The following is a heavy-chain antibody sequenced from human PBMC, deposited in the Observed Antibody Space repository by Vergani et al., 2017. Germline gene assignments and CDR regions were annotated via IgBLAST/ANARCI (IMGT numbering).Heavy chain of an antibody. V-gene: IGHV4-61*02. CDR1: GSSISSGSYY. Sequence: QVQLQESGPGLVRPSQTLSLTCTVSGSSISSGSYYWSWFRQPAGKGLEWIGRFYTGGGTSYNPSLKSRVTISVATSKNQSSLQLSSVTAADTAVYYCARDPLYSTTWPFLLLDMDVWGQGTTVTVSS. D-gene: IGHD6-13*01. J-gene: IGHJ6*02. CDR2: FYTGGGT. CDR3: ARDPLYSTTWPFLLLDMDV.